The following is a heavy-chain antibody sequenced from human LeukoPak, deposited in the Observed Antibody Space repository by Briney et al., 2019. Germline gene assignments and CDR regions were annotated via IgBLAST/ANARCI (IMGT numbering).Heavy chain of an antibody. D-gene: IGHD4-23*01. Sequence: ETLSLTCTVSGGSINNTSYYWGWIRQPPGRGLEWIGITYFSGRPHYYNPPLKSRVTISVDTSKNQFSLKVTSVTAADSAVYYCARLTNYGASSVAFDVWGQGTVVTVSS. J-gene: IGHJ3*01. CDR2: TYFSGRPH. V-gene: IGHV4-39*01. CDR1: GGSINNTSYY. CDR3: ARLTNYGASSVAFDV.